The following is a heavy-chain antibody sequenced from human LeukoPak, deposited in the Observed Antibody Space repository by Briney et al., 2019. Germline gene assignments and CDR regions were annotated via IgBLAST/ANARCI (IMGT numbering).Heavy chain of an antibody. CDR3: AGDSGYCSGGSCYSFDY. D-gene: IGHD2-15*01. Sequence: PGGSLRLSCAASGFTFSSYEMNWVRQAPGKGLEWVSYISSSGSTIYYADSVKGRFTISRDNAKNSLYLQMNSLRAEDTAVYYCAGDSGYCSGGSCYSFDYWGQGTLVTVSS. V-gene: IGHV3-48*03. J-gene: IGHJ4*02. CDR1: GFTFSSYE. CDR2: ISSSGSTI.